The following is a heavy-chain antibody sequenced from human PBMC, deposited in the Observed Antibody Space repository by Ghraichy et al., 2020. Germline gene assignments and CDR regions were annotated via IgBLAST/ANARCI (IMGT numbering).Heavy chain of an antibody. J-gene: IGHJ4*02. V-gene: IGHV3-53*01. CDR2: IYSAGST. Sequence: GGSLRLSCAASGFTVSSNYMSWVRQAPGKGLEWVSVIYSAGSTYYADSVKGRFTISRDNSKNTLDLQMNSLRAEDTAVYYCARDGDGYNYFDYWGQGTLVTVSS. CDR1: GFTVSSNY. CDR3: ARDGDGYNYFDY. D-gene: IGHD5-24*01.